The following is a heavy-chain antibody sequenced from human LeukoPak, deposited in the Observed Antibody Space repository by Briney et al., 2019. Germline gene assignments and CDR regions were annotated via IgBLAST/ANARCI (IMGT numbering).Heavy chain of an antibody. CDR1: GFNFSNYE. V-gene: IGHV3-48*03. D-gene: IGHD3-10*01. Sequence: GGSLRLSCAASGFNFSNYEMNWVRQAPGKGLEWVAYISSSGYTIHYADSVKGRSTISRDDAKNTLHLQMNSLRAEDTAVYYCARPTGGQYIDYWGQGTLVTVSS. CDR2: ISSSGYTI. J-gene: IGHJ4*02. CDR3: ARPTGGQYIDY.